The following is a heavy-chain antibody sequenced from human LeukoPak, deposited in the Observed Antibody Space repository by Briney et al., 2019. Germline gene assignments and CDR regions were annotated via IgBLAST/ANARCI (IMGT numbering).Heavy chain of an antibody. D-gene: IGHD2-2*01. CDR1: GFSLSTSGVG. V-gene: IGHV2-5*01. CDR3: AHRNIVVVPAALNWFDP. Sequence: ESGPTLVKPTQTLTLTCTFSGFSLSTSGVGVGWFRQPPGKALEWLALIYWNDDKRYSPSLKSRLTITKDTSKNQVVLTMTNMDPVDTATYYCAHRNIVVVPAALNWFDPWGQGTLVTVSS. CDR2: IYWNDDK. J-gene: IGHJ5*02.